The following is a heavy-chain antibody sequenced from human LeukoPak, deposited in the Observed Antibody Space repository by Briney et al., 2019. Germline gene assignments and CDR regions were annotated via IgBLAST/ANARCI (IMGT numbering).Heavy chain of an antibody. J-gene: IGHJ4*02. V-gene: IGHV3-30*18. CDR3: AKGGYSYGLEYYFDY. Sequence: PGVSLRLSCAASGFTFSSYGMHWVRQAPGKGLEWVAVISYDGSNKYYADSVKGRFTISRDNSKNTLYLQMNSLRAEDTAVYYCAKGGYSYGLEYYFDYWGQGTLVTVSS. CDR2: ISYDGSNK. CDR1: GFTFSSYG. D-gene: IGHD5-18*01.